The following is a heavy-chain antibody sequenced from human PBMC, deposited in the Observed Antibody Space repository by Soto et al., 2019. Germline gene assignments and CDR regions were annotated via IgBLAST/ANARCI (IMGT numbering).Heavy chain of an antibody. CDR2: IYHSGST. Sequence: SETLSLTCSVSGGSLSTFHWSWIRQPPGKGLEWIGEIYHSGSTNYNPSLKSRVTISVDKSKNQFSLKLSSVTAADTAVYYCARVTMVRGVIRPPYYFDYWGQGTLVTVSS. CDR3: ARVTMVRGVIRPPYYFDY. J-gene: IGHJ4*02. D-gene: IGHD3-10*01. CDR1: GGSLSTFH. V-gene: IGHV4-59*12.